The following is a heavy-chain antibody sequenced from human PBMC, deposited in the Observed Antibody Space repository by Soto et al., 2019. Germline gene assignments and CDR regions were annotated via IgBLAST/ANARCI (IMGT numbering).Heavy chain of an antibody. D-gene: IGHD2-15*01. V-gene: IGHV3-30-3*01. CDR1: GFTFSSYA. CDR2: ISYDGSNK. CDR3: ATVYCSGGSC. J-gene: IGHJ4*02. Sequence: GGSLRLSCAASGFTFSSYAMHWVRQAPGKGLEWVAVISYDGSNKYYADSVKGRFTISRDNSKNTLYLQMNSLRAEDTAVYYCATVYCSGGSCWGQGTLVTVSS.